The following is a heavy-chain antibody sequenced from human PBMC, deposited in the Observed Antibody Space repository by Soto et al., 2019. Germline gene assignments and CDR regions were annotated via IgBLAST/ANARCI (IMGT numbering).Heavy chain of an antibody. J-gene: IGHJ4*02. CDR3: WSVASYFSEASGLDC. D-gene: IGHD3-9*01. V-gene: IGHV1-3*05. Sequence: QVQLVQSGPEEKKPGASVKISCKASGDRFSDYGVRWVRQAPGQRLEWLGWINPGTGGKSYSQKFPGRVTMPRDTSASTGYVELRRPTYDVTAVYCCWSVASYFSEASGLDCWRQGPRVNVPS. CDR2: INPGTGGK. CDR1: GDRFSDYG.